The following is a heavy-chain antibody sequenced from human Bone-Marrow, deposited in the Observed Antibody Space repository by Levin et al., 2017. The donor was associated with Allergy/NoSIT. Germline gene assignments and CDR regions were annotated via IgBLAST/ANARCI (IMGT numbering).Heavy chain of an antibody. J-gene: IGHJ4*02. CDR3: ATDSSRWSPKYYFDY. Sequence: GGSLRLSCAASGFTFNDYAMHWVRQAPGKGLEWVAVIWSDGNDKSFADSVKGRFTISRDNSKNSLFLQMNSLRDEDTAVYYCATDSSRWSPKYYFDYWGQGTLVTVSS. CDR2: IWSDGNDK. V-gene: IGHV3-33*01. D-gene: IGHD6-13*01. CDR1: GFTFNDYA.